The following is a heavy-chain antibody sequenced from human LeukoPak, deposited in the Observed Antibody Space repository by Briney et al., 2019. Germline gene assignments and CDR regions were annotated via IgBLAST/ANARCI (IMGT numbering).Heavy chain of an antibody. J-gene: IGHJ4*02. D-gene: IGHD4-17*01. CDR2: IYYSGST. V-gene: IGHV4-39*07. CDR1: GGSISSSTFY. CDR3: ARIRTKVTTRFDY. Sequence: SETLSLTCTVSGGSISSSTFYWGWIRQPPGKGLEWIGTIYYSGSTFYNPSLKSRVTVSVDTSKNQFSLKLSSLTAADTAVYYCARIRTKVTTRFDYWGQGTLVTVFS.